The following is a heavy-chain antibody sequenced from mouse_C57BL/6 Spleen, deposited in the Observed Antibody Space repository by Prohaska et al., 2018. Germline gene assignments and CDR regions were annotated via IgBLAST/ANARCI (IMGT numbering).Heavy chain of an antibody. V-gene: IGHV5-6*01. CDR3: ARQRDYSNYYFDY. Sequence: GSYTYYPDSVKGRFTIARDNAKNTLYLQMSSLKSEDTAMYYCARQRDYSNYYFDYWGQGTTLTVSS. J-gene: IGHJ2*01. D-gene: IGHD2-5*01. CDR2: GSYT.